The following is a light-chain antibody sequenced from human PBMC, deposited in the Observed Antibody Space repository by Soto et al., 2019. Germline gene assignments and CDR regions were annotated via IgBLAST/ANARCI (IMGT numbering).Light chain of an antibody. CDR1: SGHSTYI. CDR2: LDRSGSY. Sequence: QLVLTQSSSASASLGSSVKLTCILSSGHSTYIIAWHQQQPGKAPRFLMTLDRSGSYNRGSGVPDRFSGSSSGSDRYLTISNLQFEDEGDYYCETWYSNTHKVFGGGTQLTVL. CDR3: ETWYSNTHKV. V-gene: IGLV4-60*02. J-gene: IGLJ3*02.